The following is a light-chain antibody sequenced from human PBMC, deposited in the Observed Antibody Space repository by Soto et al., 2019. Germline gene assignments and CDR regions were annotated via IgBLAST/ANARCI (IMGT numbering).Light chain of an antibody. V-gene: IGKV3D-15*01. CDR1: QSVSIN. CDR2: DAS. CDR3: EQYNNWHPLT. Sequence: EIVMTQSPGPLSVSPGERATLSCRASQSVSINLAWYQQKPGQAPRLLIYDASTRATGIPARFSGSGSGTEFTSTITSLKSKDFAVYYCEQYNNWHPLTFGGGTKVEIK. J-gene: IGKJ4*01.